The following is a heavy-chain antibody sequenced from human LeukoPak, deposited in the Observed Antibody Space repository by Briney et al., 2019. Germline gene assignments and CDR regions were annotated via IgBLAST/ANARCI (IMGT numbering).Heavy chain of an antibody. Sequence: KPSETLSLTCTVSGGSISSYYWSWIRQPPGKGLEWIGYIYYSGSTNYNPSLKSRVTISVDTSKNQFSLKLSSVTAADTAVYYCARQEGKYYDILTGYSPGGWFDPWGQGTLVTVSS. CDR1: GGSISSYY. J-gene: IGHJ5*02. D-gene: IGHD3-9*01. CDR3: ARQEGKYYDILTGYSPGGWFDP. V-gene: IGHV4-59*08. CDR2: IYYSGST.